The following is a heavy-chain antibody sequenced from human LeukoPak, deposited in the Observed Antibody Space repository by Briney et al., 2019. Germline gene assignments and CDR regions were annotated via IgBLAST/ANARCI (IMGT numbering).Heavy chain of an antibody. J-gene: IGHJ4*02. CDR3: AKSGYNRFDY. CDR2: ISTSSSYI. CDR1: GFTFNRFT. V-gene: IGHV3-21*04. D-gene: IGHD5-24*01. Sequence: GSLRLSCAASGFTFNRFTMNWVRQAPGKGLEWVSSISTSSSYIYYADSVKGRFTISRHNAKNSLYLQLNSLRAEDTAVYYCAKSGYNRFDYWGQGTLVTVSS.